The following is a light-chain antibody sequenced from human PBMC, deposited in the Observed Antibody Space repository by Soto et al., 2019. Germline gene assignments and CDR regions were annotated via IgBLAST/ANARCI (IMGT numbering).Light chain of an antibody. Sequence: AIRMTQSPSSLSASTGDRVTITCRASQGISSYLAWYQQKPGKAPKLLIYAASTLQSGVPSRFIRSGSVTDFTITICCLQSEDFATYYCQQYYSYPPDTFGQGTKLEIK. J-gene: IGKJ2*01. CDR1: QGISSY. V-gene: IGKV1-8*01. CDR3: QQYYSYPPDT. CDR2: AAS.